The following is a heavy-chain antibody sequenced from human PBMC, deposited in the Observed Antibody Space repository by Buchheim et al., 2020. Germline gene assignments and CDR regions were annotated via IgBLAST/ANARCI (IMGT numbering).Heavy chain of an antibody. V-gene: IGHV3-11*06. Sequence: QVQLVESGGGLVKPGGSLRLSCAASGFTFSDYYMSWIRQAPGKGLEWVSYISSSSSYTNYADSVKGRFNISRDNAKNSLYLQMNSLRAEDTAVYYCARDLITIFGVARGYYGMDVWGQGTT. CDR1: GFTFSDYY. D-gene: IGHD3-3*01. J-gene: IGHJ6*02. CDR2: ISSSSSYT. CDR3: ARDLITIFGVARGYYGMDV.